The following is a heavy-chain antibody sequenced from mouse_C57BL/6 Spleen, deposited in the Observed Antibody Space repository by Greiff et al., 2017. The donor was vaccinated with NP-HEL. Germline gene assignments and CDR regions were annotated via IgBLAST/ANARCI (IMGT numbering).Heavy chain of an antibody. CDR2: IYPSDSET. J-gene: IGHJ4*01. CDR1: GYTFTSYW. V-gene: IGHV1-61*01. CDR3: ARWLPHYYAMDY. D-gene: IGHD2-2*01. Sequence: QVQLQQPGAELVRPGSSVKLSCKASGYTFTSYWMDWVKQRPGQGLEWIGNIYPSDSETHYNQKFKDKATLTVDKSSSTAYMQLSSLTSEDSAVYYCARWLPHYYAMDYWGQGTSVTVSS.